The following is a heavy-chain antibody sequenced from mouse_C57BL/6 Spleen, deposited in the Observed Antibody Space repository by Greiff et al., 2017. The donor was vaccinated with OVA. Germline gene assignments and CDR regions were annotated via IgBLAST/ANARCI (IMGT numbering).Heavy chain of an antibody. Sequence: EVKLEESGPGLVKPSQSLSLTCSVTGYSITSGYYWNWIRQFPGNKLEWMGYISYDGSNNYNPSLKNRISITRDTSKNQFFLKLNSVTTEDTATYYCAREEDYYGSSLYAMDYWGQGTSVTVSS. V-gene: IGHV3-6*01. J-gene: IGHJ4*01. CDR1: GYSITSGYY. CDR3: AREEDYYGSSLYAMDY. D-gene: IGHD1-1*01. CDR2: ISYDGSN.